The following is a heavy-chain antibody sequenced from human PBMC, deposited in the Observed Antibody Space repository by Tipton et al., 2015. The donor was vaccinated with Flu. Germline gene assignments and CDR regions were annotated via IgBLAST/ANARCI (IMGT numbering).Heavy chain of an antibody. J-gene: IGHJ4*02. V-gene: IGHV4-38-2*02. D-gene: IGHD3-10*01. CDR1: GYSISSGYY. CDR3: ASFHPLWLNLFDY. Sequence: TLSLTCTVSGYSISSGYYWGWIRQPPGKGLEWIGSIYHSGSTYYSPSLKSRVTISVDTSKNQFSLKLSSVTAADTAVYYCASFHPLWLNLFDYWGQGTLVTVSS. CDR2: IYHSGST.